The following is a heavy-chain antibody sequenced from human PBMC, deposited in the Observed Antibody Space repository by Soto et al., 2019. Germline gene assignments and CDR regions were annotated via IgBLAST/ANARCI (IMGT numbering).Heavy chain of an antibody. CDR1: GGSISSSNW. D-gene: IGHD6-13*01. CDR2: IYHSGST. V-gene: IGHV4-4*02. J-gene: IGHJ4*02. Sequence: SETLSLTCAVSGGSISSSNWWSWVRQPPGKGLEWIGEIYHSGSTNYNPSLKSRVTISVDKSKNQFSLKLSSVTAADTAVYYCARVFSGSSWAYFDYWGQGTLVTVSS. CDR3: ARVFSGSSWAYFDY.